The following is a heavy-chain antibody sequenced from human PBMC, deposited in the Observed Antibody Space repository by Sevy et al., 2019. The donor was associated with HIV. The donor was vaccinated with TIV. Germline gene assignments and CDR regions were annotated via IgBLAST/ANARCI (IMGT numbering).Heavy chain of an antibody. Sequence: GGSPRLSCAASGFTFSSYGMHWVRQAPGKGLEWVAVISYDGSNKYYAGSVKGRFTISRDNSKYTLYLQMNSLRAEDTAVSYCANARGVGVGATRGFYYYYGMDVWGQGTTVTVSS. D-gene: IGHD1-26*01. CDR3: ANARGVGVGATRGFYYYYGMDV. CDR1: GFTFSSYG. CDR2: ISYDGSNK. J-gene: IGHJ6*02. V-gene: IGHV3-30*18.